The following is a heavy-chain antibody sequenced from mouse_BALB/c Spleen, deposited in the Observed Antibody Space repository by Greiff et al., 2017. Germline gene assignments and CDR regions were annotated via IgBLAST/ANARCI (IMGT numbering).Heavy chain of an antibody. CDR2: IDPSDSYT. CDR3: ARSITTVSTPSY. D-gene: IGHD1-1*01. V-gene: IGHV1-69*02. CDR1: GYTFTSYW. Sequence: VQLQQPGAELVKPGASVKLSCKASGYTFTSYWMHWVKQRPGQGLEWIEEIDPSDSYTNYNQKFKGKATLTADKSSSTAYMQLSSLTSEDSAVYYCARSITTVSTPSYWGQGTTLTVSS. J-gene: IGHJ2*01.